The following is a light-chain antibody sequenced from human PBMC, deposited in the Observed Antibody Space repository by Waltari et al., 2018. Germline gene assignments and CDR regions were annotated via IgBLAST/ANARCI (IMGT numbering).Light chain of an antibody. CDR1: SSDVGSYNL. J-gene: IGLJ3*02. V-gene: IGLV2-23*02. Sequence: QSALTQPASVSGSPGQSFPIPCTATSSDVGSYNLVSWYQQHPGKAPKLVIYEVTKRPSGVSTRFSGSKSGNTASLTISGLQAEDEADYCCCSYAGSSTWVFGGGTKLTVL. CDR2: EVT. CDR3: CSYAGSSTWV.